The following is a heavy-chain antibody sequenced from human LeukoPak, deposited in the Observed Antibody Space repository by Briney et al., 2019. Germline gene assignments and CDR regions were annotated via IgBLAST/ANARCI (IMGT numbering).Heavy chain of an antibody. CDR2: IIPIFGSA. CDR1: GGTFINFA. D-gene: IGHD3-9*01. J-gene: IGHJ6*03. CDR3: ARPGGAYDILTGYYPYYYYMDV. Sequence: SVKVSCKASGGTFINFAISWVRQAPGQGLEWMGGIIPIFGSANYAQKFQGRVTITADESTSTAYMELSSLRSEDTAVYYCARPGGAYDILTGYYPYYYYMDVWGKGTTVTVSS. V-gene: IGHV1-69*13.